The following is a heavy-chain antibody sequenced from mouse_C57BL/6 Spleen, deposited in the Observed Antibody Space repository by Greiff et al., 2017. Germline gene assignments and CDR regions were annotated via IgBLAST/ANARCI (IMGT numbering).Heavy chain of an antibody. V-gene: IGHV1-61*01. CDR2: IYPSAIDT. J-gene: IGHJ1*03. CDR3: ARSYGDWYFDV. CDR1: GYTFTSYW. D-gene: IGHD1-1*02. Sequence: QVQLQQPGAELVRPGSSVKLSCKASGYTFTSYWLDWVKQRPGQGLEWIGNIYPSAIDTHYNQKFKDKATFTVDKSSSTAYRQLSSLTSEDSAVYYWARSYGDWYFDVWGTGTTVTVSS.